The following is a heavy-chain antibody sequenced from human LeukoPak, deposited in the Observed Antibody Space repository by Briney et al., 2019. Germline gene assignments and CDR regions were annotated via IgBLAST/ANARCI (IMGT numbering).Heavy chain of an antibody. J-gene: IGHJ4*02. V-gene: IGHV1-18*01. CDR1: GYTFTSYG. CDR3: ARDGRGEQWLVPSTDFDY. CDR2: ISAYNGNT. Sequence: ASVKVSCKASGYTFTSYGISLVRQAPGQGLEWMGWISAYNGNTNYAQKLQGRVTMTTDTSTSTAYMELRSLRSDDTAVYYCARDGRGEQWLVPSTDFDYWGQGTLVTVSS. D-gene: IGHD6-19*01.